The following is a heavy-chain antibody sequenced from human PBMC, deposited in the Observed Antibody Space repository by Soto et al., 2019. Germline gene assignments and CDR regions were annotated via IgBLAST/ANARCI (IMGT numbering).Heavy chain of an antibody. CDR2: IYYSGST. V-gene: IGHV4-31*03. J-gene: IGHJ4*02. CDR1: GGSISSGGYY. Sequence: SETLSLTCTVSGGSISSGGYYWSWIRQHPGKGLEWIGYIYYSGSTYYNPSLKSRVTISVDTSKNQFSLKLSSVTAADTAIYYCARQDYYDSSGYNLFYFDYWGQGTLVT. D-gene: IGHD3-22*01. CDR3: ARQDYYDSSGYNLFYFDY.